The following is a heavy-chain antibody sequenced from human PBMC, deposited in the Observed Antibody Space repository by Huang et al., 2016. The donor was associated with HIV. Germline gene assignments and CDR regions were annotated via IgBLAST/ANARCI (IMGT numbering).Heavy chain of an antibody. V-gene: IGHV4-39*01. CDR2: ISYSGSP. Sequence: QLQLQESGPGLVKPSDTLSLNCTISGGSIKSRNYYWGWVRQAPGKGLEWIGDISYSGSPYYHPSLRSRVSLSVDTSKNQVTLKVNAVIAADTAVYYCARRQGSGYYFYFDYWGRGIPVTVSA. D-gene: IGHD3-22*01. CDR3: ARRQGSGYYFYFDY. CDR1: GGSIKSRNYY. J-gene: IGHJ4*02.